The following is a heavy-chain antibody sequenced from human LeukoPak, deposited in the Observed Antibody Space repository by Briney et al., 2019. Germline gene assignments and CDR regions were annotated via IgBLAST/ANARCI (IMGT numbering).Heavy chain of an antibody. D-gene: IGHD4-23*01. CDR1: GGSFSGYY. V-gene: IGHV4-34*01. CDR2: INHSGST. J-gene: IGHJ3*02. CDR3: ARRTTVAGFDI. Sequence: SETLSLTCAVYGGSFSGYYWSWIRQPPGKGLEWIGEINHSGSTNYNPSLKSRVTISVDTSKNQFSLKLSSVTAADTAVYYCARRTTVAGFDIWGQGTMVTVSS.